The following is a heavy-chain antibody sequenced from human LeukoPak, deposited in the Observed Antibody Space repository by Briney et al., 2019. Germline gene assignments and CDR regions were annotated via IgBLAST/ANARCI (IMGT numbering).Heavy chain of an antibody. CDR2: IKEDGSVK. CDR3: ARIGYSSSSFDY. D-gene: IGHD6-6*01. Sequence: PGGSLRLSCAASGFILRNYWMSWVRQAPGKGLEWVANIKEDGSVKYYVDSVKGRFTISRDTAKNSVYLQMNSLRAEDTAVYYCARIGYSSSSFDYWGQGILVTVSS. CDR1: GFILRNYW. V-gene: IGHV3-7*01. J-gene: IGHJ4*02.